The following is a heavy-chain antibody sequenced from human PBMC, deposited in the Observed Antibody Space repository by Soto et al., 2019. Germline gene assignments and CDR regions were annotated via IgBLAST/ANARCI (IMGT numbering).Heavy chain of an antibody. CDR2: INHSGST. V-gene: IGHV4-34*01. Sequence: SETLSLTCAVYGGSFSGYYWSWIRQPPGKGLEWIGEINHSGSTNYNPSLKSRVTISVDTSKNQFSLKLSSVTAADTAVYYCARGPLTYSSSWYGYWGQGTLVTVSS. CDR3: ARGPLTYSSSWYGY. CDR1: GGSFSGYY. D-gene: IGHD6-13*01. J-gene: IGHJ4*02.